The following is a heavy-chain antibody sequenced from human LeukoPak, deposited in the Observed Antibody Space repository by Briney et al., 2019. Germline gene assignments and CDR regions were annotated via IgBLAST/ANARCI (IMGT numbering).Heavy chain of an antibody. CDR1: GYTFSSYG. CDR2: IRYDGSNK. Sequence: PGGSLRLCCAASGYTFSSYGMHWVRQAPGKGLEWVAFIRYDGSNKYYADSVKGRFTISRDNSKNTLYLQMNSLRAEDTAVYYCAKEYYYGSGPDYWGQGTLVTVSS. D-gene: IGHD3-10*01. CDR3: AKEYYYGSGPDY. J-gene: IGHJ4*02. V-gene: IGHV3-30*02.